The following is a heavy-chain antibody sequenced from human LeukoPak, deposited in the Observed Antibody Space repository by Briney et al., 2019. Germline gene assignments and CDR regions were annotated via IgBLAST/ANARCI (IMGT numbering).Heavy chain of an antibody. CDR3: ASLRWPRLGWFDP. V-gene: IGHV4-34*01. Sequence: SETLSLTCAVYGGSFSGYYWSWIRQPPGKGLEWIGEINHSGSTNYNPSLKSRVTISVDTSKNQFSLKLSSVTAADTAVYYCASLRWPRLGWFDPWGQGTLVTISS. CDR1: GGSFSGYY. D-gene: IGHD5-12*01. J-gene: IGHJ5*02. CDR2: INHSGST.